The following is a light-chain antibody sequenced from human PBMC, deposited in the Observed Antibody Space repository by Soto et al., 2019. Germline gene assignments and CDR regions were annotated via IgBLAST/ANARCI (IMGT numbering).Light chain of an antibody. J-gene: IGKJ1*01. Sequence: AIQMTQSPSSLSASVGDRVIITCRASQAIRNDLGWYQQKPGKAPKLLIYTASILQSGVPSRFSGSGSGADFTLTIRILQPEDSATYYCLHDYSYPRTFGQGTKVEIK. V-gene: IGKV1-6*01. CDR1: QAIRND. CDR3: LHDYSYPRT. CDR2: TAS.